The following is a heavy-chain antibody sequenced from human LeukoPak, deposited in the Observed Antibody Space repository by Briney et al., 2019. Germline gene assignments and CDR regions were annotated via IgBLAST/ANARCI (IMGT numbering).Heavy chain of an antibody. CDR2: IYYTGST. V-gene: IGHV4-39*07. CDR3: ARGGNYWPQWWFDP. J-gene: IGHJ5*02. Sequence: SETLSLTCTVSGGSISISRYYWGWIRQPPGKGLEWIGSIYYTGSTYYNPSLKSRVTISLDASKNQFSLELNSVTPADTAVYYCARGGNYWPQWWFDPWGRGTLVSVSS. CDR1: GGSISISRYY. D-gene: IGHD1-26*01.